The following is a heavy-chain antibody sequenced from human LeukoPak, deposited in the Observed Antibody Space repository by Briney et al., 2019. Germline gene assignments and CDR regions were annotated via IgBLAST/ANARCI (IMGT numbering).Heavy chain of an antibody. CDR3: ARDVGAGGYEY. Sequence: PSETLSLTCAVYGGSISGYYWGWIRQPPGKGLEWIGEINYSGSINYNPSLKSRVTISVDTSKNQFSLKLSSVTAADTAVYYCARDVGAGGYEYWGQGTPVTVSS. V-gene: IGHV4-34*01. J-gene: IGHJ4*02. CDR2: INYSGSI. CDR1: GGSISGYY. D-gene: IGHD5-12*01.